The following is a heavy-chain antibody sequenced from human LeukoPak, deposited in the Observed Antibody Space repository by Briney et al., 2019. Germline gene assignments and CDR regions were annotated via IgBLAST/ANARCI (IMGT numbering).Heavy chain of an antibody. CDR1: GFTFRSHG. V-gene: IGHV3-7*01. J-gene: IGHJ4*02. D-gene: IGHD3-22*01. Sequence: PGGSLRLSCAASGFTFRSHGMNWVRQAPGKGLEWVANIKQDGSDKYYVDSVKGRFTISRDNAKNSLYLQMNSLRAEDTAVYYCARDPYDSSWGLCYFDYWGQGNLVTVSS. CDR2: IKQDGSDK. CDR3: ARDPYDSSWGLCYFDY.